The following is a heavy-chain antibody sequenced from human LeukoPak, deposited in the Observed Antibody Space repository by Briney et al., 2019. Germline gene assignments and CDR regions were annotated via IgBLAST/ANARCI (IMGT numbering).Heavy chain of an antibody. J-gene: IGHJ4*02. CDR2: IIPILGIA. D-gene: IGHD3-22*01. CDR1: GGTFSSYA. CDR3: AREGIDSCFDY. Sequence: GASVKLSCKASGGTFSSYAISWVRQAPGQGLEWMGRIIPILGIANYAQKFQGRVTITADKSTSTAYMELSSLRSEDTAVYYCAREGIDSCFDYWGQGTLVTVSS. V-gene: IGHV1-69*04.